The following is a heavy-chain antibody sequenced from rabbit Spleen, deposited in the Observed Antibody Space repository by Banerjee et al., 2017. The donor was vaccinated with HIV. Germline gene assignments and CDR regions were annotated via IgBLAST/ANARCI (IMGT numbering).Heavy chain of an antibody. V-gene: IGHV1S40*01. CDR1: GFSFSSNDY. CDR2: ITGSSSDFT. CDR3: ARDTGSSFSSYGMDL. D-gene: IGHD8-1*01. J-gene: IGHJ6*01. Sequence: QSLEESGGDLVKPGASLTLTCTASGFSFSSNDYMCWVRQAPGKRLEWISCITGSSSDFTYSATWAKGRFTISKTSSTTVTLQMTSLTVADTATYFCARDTGSSFSSYGMDLWGPGTLVTVS.